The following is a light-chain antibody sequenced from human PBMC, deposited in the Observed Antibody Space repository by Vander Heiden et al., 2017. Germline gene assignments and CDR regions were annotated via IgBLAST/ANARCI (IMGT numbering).Light chain of an antibody. J-gene: IGLJ3*02. CDR1: DSNIGTNP. Sequence: QSVLTQPPSVSGTPGQWVTISCSGSDSNIGTNPVNWYQQLPGTAPKLLIYLNDHRPSGVPDRFSGSKSATSASLAISGLQSEDEADFYCAAWDDSLIGWVFGGGTKLTVL. V-gene: IGLV1-44*01. CDR2: LND. CDR3: AAWDDSLIGWV.